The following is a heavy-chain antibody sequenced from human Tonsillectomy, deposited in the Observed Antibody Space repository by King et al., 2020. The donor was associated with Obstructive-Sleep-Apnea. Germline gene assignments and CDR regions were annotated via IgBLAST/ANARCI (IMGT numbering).Heavy chain of an antibody. Sequence: VQLVESGGGVVQPGRSLRLSCAASGFTFSSYGMHWVRQAPGKGLEWVAIVWSDGSYINYVDSVKGRFTISRDNSKNTLYLQMNSLRAEDTAVYFCAKDSSSVGRWDLDYWGQGTLVTVSS. CDR1: GFTFSSYG. J-gene: IGHJ4*02. D-gene: IGHD6-6*01. CDR3: AKDSSSVGRWDLDY. V-gene: IGHV3-33*06. CDR2: VWSDGSYI.